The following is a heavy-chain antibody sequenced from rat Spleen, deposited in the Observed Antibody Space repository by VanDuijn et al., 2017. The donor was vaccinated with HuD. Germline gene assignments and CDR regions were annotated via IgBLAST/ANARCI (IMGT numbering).Heavy chain of an antibody. CDR3: ARADYDGTYYYWYFDF. V-gene: IGHV2-1*01. J-gene: IGHJ1*01. CDR2: IWGDGST. D-gene: IGHD1-12*02. CDR1: GFSLISNS. Sequence: QVQLKESGPGLVQPSQTLSLTCTVSGFSLISNSVHWVRQPPGKGLEWMGGIWGDGSTDYNSALKSRLNISRDTSKSQVFLKMNSLQTEDTAMYFCARADYDGTYYYWYFDFWGPGTMVTVSS.